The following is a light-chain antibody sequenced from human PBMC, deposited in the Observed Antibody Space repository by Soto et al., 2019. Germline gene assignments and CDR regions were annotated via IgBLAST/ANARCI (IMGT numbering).Light chain of an antibody. V-gene: IGKV3-20*01. CDR1: QSVSTNF. CDR3: QQYGRTSWT. Sequence: ELVLTQSPGTLSLSPGEGATLSCRASQSVSTNFFAWYQQKPGQAPRLLIYGASTRATGIPDRFSGSGSGTDSTLTISRLEPEDFAVYYCQQYGRTSWTFGQGTKV. CDR2: GAS. J-gene: IGKJ1*01.